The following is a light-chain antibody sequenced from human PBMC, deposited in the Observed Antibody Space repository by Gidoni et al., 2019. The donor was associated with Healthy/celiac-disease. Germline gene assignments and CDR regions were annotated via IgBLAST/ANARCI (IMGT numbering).Light chain of an antibody. Sequence: DIVLTQSPGTLSLSPGERATLSCRASQSVSSSFLAWYQQKPGQAPRLLIYGASSRATGIPDRFSGSGSGTDFTLTISRLEPEDFAVYYCQQYGRASFFGGGTKVEIK. CDR3: QQYGRASF. J-gene: IGKJ4*01. CDR2: GAS. V-gene: IGKV3-20*01. CDR1: QSVSSSF.